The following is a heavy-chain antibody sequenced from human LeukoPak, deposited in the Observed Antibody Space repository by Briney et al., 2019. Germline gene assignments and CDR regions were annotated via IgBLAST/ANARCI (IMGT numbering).Heavy chain of an antibody. Sequence: SGPALVKPTQTLTLTCTFSGFSLSTSGMCVSWIRQPPGKALEWLARIDWDDDKYYSTSLKTSLTISKDTSKNQVVLTMTNMDPVDTATYYCARSTRGGPDYWGQGTLVTVSS. D-gene: IGHD3-10*01. CDR2: IDWDDDK. CDR3: ARSTRGGPDY. CDR1: GFSLSTSGMC. J-gene: IGHJ4*02. V-gene: IGHV2-70*11.